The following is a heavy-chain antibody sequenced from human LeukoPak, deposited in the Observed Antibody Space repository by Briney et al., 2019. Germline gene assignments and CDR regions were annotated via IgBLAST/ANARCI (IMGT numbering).Heavy chain of an antibody. Sequence: SETLSLTCTVSGGSVSSSSSYWSWIRQPPGKGLEWIGYIYYSGSTNYNPSLKSRVTISVDTSKNQFSLKLSSVTAADTTVYYCARSWGEDYWGQGTLVTVSS. CDR3: ARSWGEDY. CDR1: GGSVSSSSSY. J-gene: IGHJ4*02. V-gene: IGHV4-61*01. D-gene: IGHD3-16*01. CDR2: IYYSGST.